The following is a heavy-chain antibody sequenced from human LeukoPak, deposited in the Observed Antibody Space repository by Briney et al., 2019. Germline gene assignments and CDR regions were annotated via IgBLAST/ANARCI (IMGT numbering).Heavy chain of an antibody. V-gene: IGHV1-46*01. Sequence: GASVKVSCKASGYTFTSYYMHWVRQAPGQGLEWMGIINPSGGSTSYAQKFQGRVTMTRDTSTSTVYMELSSLRSEDTAVYYCARVAYYDSSGYPHGFDPRGQGTLVTVSS. CDR3: ARVAYYDSSGYPHGFDP. CDR1: GYTFTSYY. J-gene: IGHJ5*02. D-gene: IGHD3-22*01. CDR2: INPSGGST.